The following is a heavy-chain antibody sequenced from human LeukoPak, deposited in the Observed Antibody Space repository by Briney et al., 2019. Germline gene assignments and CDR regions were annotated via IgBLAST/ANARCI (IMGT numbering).Heavy chain of an antibody. Sequence: GGSLRLTCAASGFTFSDYSMNWVRQAPGMGLEWVSSISSESNHILYADSVKGRFTISRDNAKNSLYLQMNSLRAEDTAVYYCARFETVAAKPFEYWGQEALVTVSS. V-gene: IGHV3-21*01. J-gene: IGHJ4*02. D-gene: IGHD6-19*01. CDR2: ISSESNHI. CDR3: ARFETVAAKPFEY. CDR1: GFTFSDYS.